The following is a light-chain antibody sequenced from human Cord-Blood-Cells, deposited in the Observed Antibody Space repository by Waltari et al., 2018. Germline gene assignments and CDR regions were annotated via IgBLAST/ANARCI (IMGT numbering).Light chain of an antibody. CDR1: SSDVGGYNY. J-gene: IGLJ3*02. V-gene: IGLV2-8*01. CDR3: SSYAGSNKRV. CDR2: EVS. Sequence: QSALTQPPSASGSPGQSVTISCTGTSSDVGGYNYVSWYQQHPGKAPKLMIYEVSKRPSGVPDRFSGCKSGNTASLTVSGLQAEDEADYYCSSYAGSNKRVFGGGTKLTVL.